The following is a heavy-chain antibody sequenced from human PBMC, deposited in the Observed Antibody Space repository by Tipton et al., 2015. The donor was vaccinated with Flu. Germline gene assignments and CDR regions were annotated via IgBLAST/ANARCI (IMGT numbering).Heavy chain of an antibody. Sequence: SLRLSCAVSGFTFSNAWMNWVRQAPGKGLEWVGRIKTKTDGGTTDYAAPVKGRFTISRDDSKNTLYLQMNSLKTEDTAVYYCTTDGEYCSSTTCYAGGTDYWGQGTLVTVSS. CDR1: GFTFSNAW. D-gene: IGHD2-2*01. CDR2: IKTKTDGGTT. J-gene: IGHJ4*02. CDR3: TTDGEYCSSTTCYAGGTDY. V-gene: IGHV3-15*01.